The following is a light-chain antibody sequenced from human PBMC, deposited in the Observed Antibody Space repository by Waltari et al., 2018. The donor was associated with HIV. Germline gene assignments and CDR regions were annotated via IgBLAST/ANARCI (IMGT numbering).Light chain of an antibody. CDR3: QVWDGNSGHVV. Sequence: SYVLTQPPSVSVAPGQTATISCGGNSLGGKNVHWYQQKPGQAPVVVVYDDHERPSSGSGRFSGSKAGNTATLTINRVEVGDEADYHCQVWDGNSGHVVFGGGTKL. CDR1: SLGGKN. V-gene: IGLV3-21*02. J-gene: IGLJ2*01. CDR2: DDH.